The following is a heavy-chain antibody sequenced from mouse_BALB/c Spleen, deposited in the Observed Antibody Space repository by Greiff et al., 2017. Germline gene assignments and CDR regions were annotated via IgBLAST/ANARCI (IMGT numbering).Heavy chain of an antibody. CDR3: ARVDTTVVARY. CDR1: GYTFTDYW. Sequence: VQLQQPGAELVMPGASVKMSCKASGYTFTDYWMHWVKQRPGQGLEWIGAIDTSDSYTSYNQKFKGKATLTVDESSSTAYMQLSSLTSEDSAVYYCARVDTTVVARYWGQGTTLTVSS. J-gene: IGHJ2*01. CDR2: IDTSDSYT. V-gene: IGHV1-69*01. D-gene: IGHD1-1*01.